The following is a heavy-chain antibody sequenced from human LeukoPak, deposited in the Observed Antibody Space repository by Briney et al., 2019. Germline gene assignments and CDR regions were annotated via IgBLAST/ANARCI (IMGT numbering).Heavy chain of an antibody. Sequence: GGSLRLSCAASGFTFSSYGMHWVRQAPGKGLEWVAVISYDGSNKYYADSVKGRFTISRDNSKNTLYLQMNSLRAEDTAVYYCAKLPLPNYDFWSGYADYYYYYMDVWGKGTTVTVSS. D-gene: IGHD3-3*01. CDR1: GFTFSSYG. CDR3: AKLPLPNYDFWSGYADYYYYYMDV. CDR2: ISYDGSNK. V-gene: IGHV3-30*18. J-gene: IGHJ6*03.